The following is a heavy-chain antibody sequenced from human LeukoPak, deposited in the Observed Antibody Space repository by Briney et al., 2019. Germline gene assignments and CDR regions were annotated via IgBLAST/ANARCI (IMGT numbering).Heavy chain of an antibody. Sequence: SETLSLTCTVSGGSISSSSYYWGWIRQPPGKGLEWIGSIYYSGSTYYNPSLKSRVTISADTSKNQFSLKLSSVTAADTAVYYCARHDTIFGVPDSAFDIWGQGTMVTVSS. CDR2: IYYSGST. D-gene: IGHD3-3*01. J-gene: IGHJ3*02. CDR3: ARHDTIFGVPDSAFDI. CDR1: GGSISSSSYY. V-gene: IGHV4-39*01.